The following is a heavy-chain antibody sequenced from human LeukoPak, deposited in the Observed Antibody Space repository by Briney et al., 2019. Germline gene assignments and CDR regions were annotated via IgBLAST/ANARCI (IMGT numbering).Heavy chain of an antibody. CDR3: AKDTMRTTYYFDY. J-gene: IGHJ4*02. D-gene: IGHD4-11*01. CDR1: GFTFSSYD. V-gene: IGHV3-30*02. CDR2: IRYDRSNK. Sequence: GGSLRLSCAASGFTFSSYDMHWVRQAPGKGLEWVAFIRYDRSNKYYADSVKGRFTISRDNSKNTLYLQMNSLRAEDTAVYYCAKDTMRTTYYFDYWGQGTLVTVSS.